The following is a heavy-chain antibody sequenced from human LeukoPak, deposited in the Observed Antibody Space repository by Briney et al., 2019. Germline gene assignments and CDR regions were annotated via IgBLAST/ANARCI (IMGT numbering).Heavy chain of an antibody. D-gene: IGHD2-2*01. CDR2: IRYDGSNK. CDR1: GFTFSSYG. Sequence: GGSLRLSCAASGFTFSSYGMHWVRQAPGKGLEWVAFIRYDGSNKYYAGSVKGRFTISRDNSKNTLYLQMNSLRAEDTAVYYCAKTPGELPAASPPLDVWGKGTTVTVSS. J-gene: IGHJ6*04. CDR3: AKTPGELPAASPPLDV. V-gene: IGHV3-30*02.